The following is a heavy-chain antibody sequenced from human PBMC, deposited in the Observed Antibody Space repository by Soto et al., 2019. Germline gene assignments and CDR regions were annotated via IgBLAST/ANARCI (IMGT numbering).Heavy chain of an antibody. J-gene: IGHJ5*02. CDR3: VRDGTKTLRDWFDP. Sequence: LSLTCTVSVASISGFYWSWIRKSAGKGLEWIGRIYATGTTDYNPSLKSRVMMSVDTSKKQFSLRLRSVTAADTAVYYCVRDGTKTLRDWFDPWGQGISVNVS. D-gene: IGHD1-1*01. V-gene: IGHV4-4*07. CDR1: VASISGFY. CDR2: IYATGTT.